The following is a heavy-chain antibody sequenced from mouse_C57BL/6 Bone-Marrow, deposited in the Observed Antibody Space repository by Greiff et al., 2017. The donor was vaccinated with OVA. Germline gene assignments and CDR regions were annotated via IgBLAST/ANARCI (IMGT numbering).Heavy chain of an antibody. D-gene: IGHD1-1*01. V-gene: IGHV7-3*01. CDR1: GFTFTDYY. Sequence: DVKLVESGGGLVQPGGSLSLSCAASGFTFTDYYMSWVRQPPGKALEWLGFIRHKANGYTTEYSASVKCRFTISKDNSQSILYLQMNALRAEDSATYYCARWEGRYYFDYWGQGTTLTVSS. CDR2: IRHKANGYTT. CDR3: ARWEGRYYFDY. J-gene: IGHJ2*01.